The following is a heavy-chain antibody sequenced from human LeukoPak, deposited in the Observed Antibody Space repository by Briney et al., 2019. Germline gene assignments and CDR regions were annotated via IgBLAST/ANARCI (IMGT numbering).Heavy chain of an antibody. CDR1: GFTFSSYG. Sequence: GGSLRLSCAASGFTFSSYGMNWVRQAPGKGLEWVAVISYDGSNKYYADSVKGRFTISRDNSKNTLYLQMNSLRAEDTAVYYCAKDRSPYYYDSSVGYWGQGTLVTVSS. CDR3: AKDRSPYYYDSSVGY. J-gene: IGHJ4*02. CDR2: ISYDGSNK. D-gene: IGHD3-22*01. V-gene: IGHV3-30*18.